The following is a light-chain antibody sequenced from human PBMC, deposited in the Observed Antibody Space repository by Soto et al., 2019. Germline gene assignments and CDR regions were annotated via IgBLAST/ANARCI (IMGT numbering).Light chain of an antibody. Sequence: QSALTQPASVSGSPGQSITISCTGTSSDVGSYNLVSWYQQHPGKAPKLMIYEGSKRPSGVSNRFSGSKSGNTASLTLSGLQAEYESDYYCCSYAGSSTVVFGGGTKLTV. CDR1: SSDVGSYNL. J-gene: IGLJ2*01. V-gene: IGLV2-23*01. CDR2: EGS. CDR3: CSYAGSSTVV.